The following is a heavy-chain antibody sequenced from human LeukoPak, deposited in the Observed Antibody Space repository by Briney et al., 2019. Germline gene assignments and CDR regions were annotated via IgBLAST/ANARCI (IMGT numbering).Heavy chain of an antibody. J-gene: IGHJ4*02. CDR2: ISGSGGST. CDR3: AKRTDYSNYGPFDY. D-gene: IGHD4-11*01. V-gene: IGHV3-23*01. CDR1: GFTFSAYA. Sequence: GGSLRLSCEASGFTFSAYAMSWVRQAPGKGLEWVSAISGSGGSTYYADSVKGRFTISRDNSKNTLFLQMNSLRAEDTAVYYCAKRTDYSNYGPFDYWGQGTLVTVSS.